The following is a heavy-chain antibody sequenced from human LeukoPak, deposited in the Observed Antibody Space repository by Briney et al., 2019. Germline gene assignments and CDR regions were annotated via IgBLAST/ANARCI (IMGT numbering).Heavy chain of an antibody. V-gene: IGHV3-43*02. D-gene: IGHD3-22*01. CDR2: VSGDGAST. J-gene: IGHJ4*02. CDR1: GFTFDDYA. CDR3: AKDGSGYY. Sequence: PGGSLRLSCAASGFTFDDYAMHWVRQAPGEGLEWVSLVSGDGASTYYADSVKGRFTISRDNSRNSLYLQMSSLRAEDTALYYCAKDGSGYYWGQGTLVTVSS.